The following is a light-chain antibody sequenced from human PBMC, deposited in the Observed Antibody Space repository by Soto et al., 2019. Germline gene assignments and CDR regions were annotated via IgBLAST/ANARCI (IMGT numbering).Light chain of an antibody. Sequence: DIQMTQSPSSLSASVGDRVTITCRASQGIGNALGWFQQKPGKAPKRLIYAAFTLEGGVPSRFSGSGSGTEFTLTISSLQPEDFATYYCLQHKSYPHSLGQGTKLEMK. CDR2: AAF. CDR1: QGIGNA. V-gene: IGKV1-17*01. CDR3: LQHKSYPHS. J-gene: IGKJ2*03.